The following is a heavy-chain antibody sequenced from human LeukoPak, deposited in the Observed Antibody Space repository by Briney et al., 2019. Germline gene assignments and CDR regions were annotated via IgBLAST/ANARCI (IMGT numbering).Heavy chain of an antibody. J-gene: IGHJ4*02. CDR2: IIPIFGTA. V-gene: IGHV1-69*13. Sequence: ASVKVSCKASGGTFSSYAISWVRQAPGQGLEWMGGIIPIFGTANYAQKFQGRVTITADESTSTAYMELSSLRSEDTAVYYCARDRVYCSGGSCYKFDYWGQGTLVTVSS. D-gene: IGHD2-15*01. CDR1: GGTFSSYA. CDR3: ARDRVYCSGGSCYKFDY.